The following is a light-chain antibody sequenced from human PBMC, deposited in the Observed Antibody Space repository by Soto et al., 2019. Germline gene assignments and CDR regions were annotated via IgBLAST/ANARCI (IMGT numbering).Light chain of an antibody. CDR2: WND. CDR3: AAWDDSLSGAV. J-gene: IGLJ3*02. V-gene: IGLV1-47*01. CDR1: SPNIGSNY. Sequence: QSVLSQPPSASATPGQRVTISCSGSSPNIGSNYVYWYQQPPGTAPKLLLYWNDNRPSGVPDRFSGSKSGTSASLAISGLRSEDEADYYCAAWDDSLSGAVFGGGTKVTVL.